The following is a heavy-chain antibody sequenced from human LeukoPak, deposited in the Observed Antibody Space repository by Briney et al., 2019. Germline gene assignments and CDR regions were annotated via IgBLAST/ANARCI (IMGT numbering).Heavy chain of an antibody. Sequence: ASVKVSCKASGYTFTSYDINWVRQATGQGLEWMGWMNPNSGNTGYAQKFQGRVTITRNTSISTAYMELSSLRSDDTAVYYCARDPRYYHGMDVWGQGTTVTVSS. CDR3: ARDPRYYHGMDV. CDR1: GYTFTSYD. J-gene: IGHJ6*02. V-gene: IGHV1-8*03. CDR2: MNPNSGNT.